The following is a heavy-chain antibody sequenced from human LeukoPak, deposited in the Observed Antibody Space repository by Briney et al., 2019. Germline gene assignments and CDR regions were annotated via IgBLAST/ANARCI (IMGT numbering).Heavy chain of an antibody. V-gene: IGHV4-39*07. CDR2: IFYSGST. Sequence: PSETLSLTCTVSSGSISTSNYYWGWVRQPPGKALEWIGNIFYSGSTYYSPSLKSRVTISLDTSRNQFSLKLNSVTAADTAVYYCARMTSGYYFDYWGQGTLVTVSS. D-gene: IGHD4-11*01. CDR3: ARMTSGYYFDY. CDR1: SGSISTSNYY. J-gene: IGHJ4*02.